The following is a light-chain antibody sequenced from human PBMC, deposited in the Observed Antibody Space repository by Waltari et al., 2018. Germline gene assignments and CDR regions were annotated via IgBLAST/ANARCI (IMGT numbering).Light chain of an antibody. Sequence: IVLTQSPGTLSLSPGERVTLSCRASQSVRRSLAWYQQKPGQAPKLLIYGAYTRATGIPDRFTGSGSGTDFSLTISSLEPEDFAIYFCQHYVRLPATFGQGTKVEIK. CDR1: QSVRRS. V-gene: IGKV3-20*01. J-gene: IGKJ1*01. CDR2: GAY. CDR3: QHYVRLPAT.